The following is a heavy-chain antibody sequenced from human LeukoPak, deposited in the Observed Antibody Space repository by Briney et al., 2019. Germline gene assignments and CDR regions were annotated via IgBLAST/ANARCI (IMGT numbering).Heavy chain of an antibody. Sequence: SETLSLTCTVSGGSFSSSSFYWGWIRQPPGKGLEWIGSIYYSGDTYYNPSLKSRLTISVDTSENQFSLKLSSVTAADTAVYYCAGYYDGSGFYQPFDYWGQEPWSPSPQ. CDR1: GGSFSSSSFY. V-gene: IGHV4-39*01. CDR3: AGYYDGSGFYQPFDY. J-gene: IGHJ4*01. D-gene: IGHD3-22*01. CDR2: IYYSGDT.